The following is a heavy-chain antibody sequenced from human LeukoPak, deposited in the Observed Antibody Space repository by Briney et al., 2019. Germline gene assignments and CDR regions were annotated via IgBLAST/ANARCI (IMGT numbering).Heavy chain of an antibody. Sequence: SETQSLTCTVSSRSISISSYYWGWIPRPPGKGLESIGSIYYGGSTHYNPSLRSRVTISVDMSKNQFSLKMSSVTAADTAVYYCARPHSSQPGWGRGTLVTVFS. D-gene: IGHD6-13*01. V-gene: IGHV4-39*01. CDR3: ARPHSSQPG. CDR1: SRSISISSYY. CDR2: IYYGGST. J-gene: IGHJ4*02.